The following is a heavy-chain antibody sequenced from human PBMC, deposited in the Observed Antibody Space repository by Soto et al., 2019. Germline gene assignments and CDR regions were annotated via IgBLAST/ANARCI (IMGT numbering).Heavy chain of an antibody. Sequence: PSETLSLTCTVSGGSVSSGSYYWSWNRQPPGKGLERIGYIYYSGSTNYNPSLKSRVTISVDTSKNQFSRKLSSVTAADTAVYYCAAAMDTAMVTSMGGWARTYYYYYGMDVWGQGTTVTVSS. J-gene: IGHJ6*02. D-gene: IGHD5-18*01. CDR1: GGSVSSGSYY. CDR3: AAAMDTAMVTSMGGWARTYYYYYGMDV. CDR2: IYYSGST. V-gene: IGHV4-61*01.